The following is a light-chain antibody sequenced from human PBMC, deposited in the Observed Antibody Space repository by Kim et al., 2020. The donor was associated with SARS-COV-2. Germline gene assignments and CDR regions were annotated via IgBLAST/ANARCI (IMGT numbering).Light chain of an antibody. CDR2: GNS. CDR1: SSNIGAGYD. CDR3: QSYDSSLKV. V-gene: IGLV1-40*01. J-gene: IGLJ3*02. Sequence: QSVLTQPPSVSGAPGQRVNISCTGSSSNIGAGYDVHWYQQLPGTAPKLLIYGNSNRPSGVPDRFSGSKSGTSASLAITGLQAEDEADYYCQSYDSSLKVFGGGTKLTVL.